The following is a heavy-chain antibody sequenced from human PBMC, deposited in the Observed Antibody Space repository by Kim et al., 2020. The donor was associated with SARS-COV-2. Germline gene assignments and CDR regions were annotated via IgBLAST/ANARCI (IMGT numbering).Heavy chain of an antibody. CDR3: ASYYDSSGYHDAFDI. CDR1: GGSISSGGYY. J-gene: IGHJ3*02. D-gene: IGHD3-22*01. CDR2: IYYSGST. Sequence: SETLSLTCTVSGGSISSGGYYWSWIRQHPGKGLEWIGYIYYSGSTYYNPSLKSRVTISVDTSKNQFSLKLSSVTAADTAVYYCASYYDSSGYHDAFDIWGQGTMVTVSS. V-gene: IGHV4-31*03.